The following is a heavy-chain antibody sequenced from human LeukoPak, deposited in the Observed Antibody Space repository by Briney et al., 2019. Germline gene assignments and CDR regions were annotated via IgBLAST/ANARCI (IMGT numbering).Heavy chain of an antibody. CDR3: ARTRGAPVAHMWSDT. CDR1: GGSISTYY. J-gene: IGHJ5*02. Sequence: SETLSLTCSVSGGSISTYYWSWIRQSPGKGLDWIAYIYKSGSTKYNPSLASRVTISMDMSKNQFSLNLTSVTAADTAVYYCARTRGAPVAHMWSDTWGQGILVTVSS. CDR2: IYKSGST. V-gene: IGHV4-59*08. D-gene: IGHD6-19*01.